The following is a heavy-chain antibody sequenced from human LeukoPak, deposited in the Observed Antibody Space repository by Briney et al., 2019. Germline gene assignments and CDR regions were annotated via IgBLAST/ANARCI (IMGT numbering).Heavy chain of an antibody. CDR2: INPNSGGT. D-gene: IGHD2-21*02. Sequence: ASVTVSCKASGYTFTGYYMHWVRQAPGQGLEWMGWINPNSGGTNYAQKFQGRVTMTRDTSISTAYMELSRLRSDDTAVYYCARARHIVVVTAILGHWGQGTLVTVSS. CDR3: ARARHIVVVTAILGH. J-gene: IGHJ4*02. CDR1: GYTFTGYY. V-gene: IGHV1-2*02.